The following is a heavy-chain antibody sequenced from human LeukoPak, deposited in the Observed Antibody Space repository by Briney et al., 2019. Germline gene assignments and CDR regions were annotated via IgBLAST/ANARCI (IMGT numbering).Heavy chain of an antibody. J-gene: IGHJ5*02. D-gene: IGHD4-17*01. Sequence: SETLSLTCAVYGGSFSGYYWSWIRQPPGKGLEWIGEINHSGSNNYNPSLKSRVTISVDTSKNQYSLKLSSVTAAHTAVYYCTRDTGTTGEVKFDPWGQGTLVTVSS. CDR3: TRDTGTTGEVKFDP. CDR2: INHSGSN. CDR1: GGSFSGYY. V-gene: IGHV4-34*01.